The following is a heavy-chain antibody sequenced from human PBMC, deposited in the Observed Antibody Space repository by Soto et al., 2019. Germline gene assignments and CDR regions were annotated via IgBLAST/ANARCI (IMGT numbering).Heavy chain of an antibody. CDR3: ARDVASPYGDFLDY. D-gene: IGHD4-17*01. J-gene: IGHJ4*02. CDR1: GFTFSSYG. V-gene: IGHV3-33*01. CDR2: IWFDGTNK. Sequence: QVQLVEAGGGVVQPGASLRLSCAASGFTFSSYGMHWVRQAPGKGLEWVAFIWFDGTNKYYTDSVKGRFTISRDNSKNTLYLQVNSLRAEDTAVYYCARDVASPYGDFLDYWGQGTLVTVSS.